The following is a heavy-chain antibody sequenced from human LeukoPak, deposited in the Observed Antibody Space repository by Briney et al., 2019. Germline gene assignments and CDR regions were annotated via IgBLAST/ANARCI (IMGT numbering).Heavy chain of an antibody. CDR2: ISYDGSNK. V-gene: IGHV3-30*18. D-gene: IGHD3-10*01. J-gene: IGHJ4*02. Sequence: GGSLRLSCAASGFTFSRYGMHWVRQAPGKGLEWVAVISYDGSNKYYADSVKGRFTISRDNSKNTLYLQMNSLRAEDTAVYYCAKDFYGSGSSDYWGQGTLVTVSS. CDR3: AKDFYGSGSSDY. CDR1: GFTFSRYG.